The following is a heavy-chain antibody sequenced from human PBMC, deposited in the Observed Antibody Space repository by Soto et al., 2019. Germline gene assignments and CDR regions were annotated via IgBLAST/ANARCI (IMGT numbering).Heavy chain of an antibody. CDR1: GFTFSSYS. V-gene: IGHV3-21*01. J-gene: IGHJ6*02. D-gene: IGHD6-13*01. Sequence: GGSLRLSCAASGFTFSSYSMNWVRQAPGKGLEWVSSISSSSYIYYADSVKGRFTISRDNAKNSLYLQMNSLRAEDTAVYYCARDKGMAAYYGMDVWGQGTTVTVSS. CDR2: ISSSSYI. CDR3: ARDKGMAAYYGMDV.